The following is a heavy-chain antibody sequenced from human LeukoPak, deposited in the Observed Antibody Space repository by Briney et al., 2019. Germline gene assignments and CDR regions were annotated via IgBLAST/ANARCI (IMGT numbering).Heavy chain of an antibody. CDR2: INTHGSST. CDR1: GFAFSNYW. V-gene: IGHV3-74*01. Sequence: GGSLRLSCAASGFAFSNYWLHWVRQAPGKGLVWVARINTHGSSTNYADSVKGRFTISRDNAKNTLYLQMTSLSAEDTAVYYALAGYYYYYMDVWGKGTTVAVSS. CDR3: LAGYYYYYMDV. J-gene: IGHJ6*03. D-gene: IGHD6-13*01.